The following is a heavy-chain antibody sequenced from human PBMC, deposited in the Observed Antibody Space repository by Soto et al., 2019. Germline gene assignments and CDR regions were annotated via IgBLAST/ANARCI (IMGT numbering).Heavy chain of an antibody. J-gene: IGHJ6*04. V-gene: IGHV3-13*01. D-gene: IGHD5-18*01. CDR2: IGTAGDT. Sequence: EVQLVESGGGLVQPGGSLRLSCAASGFTFSSYDMHWVRQATGKGLEWVSAIGTAGDTYYPGSVKGRFTISRENAKNSLYLQMNSLSAGDTAVYYCARDRRDTAMGYFTGLDVWGKGTTVTVSS. CDR1: GFTFSSYD. CDR3: ARDRRDTAMGYFTGLDV.